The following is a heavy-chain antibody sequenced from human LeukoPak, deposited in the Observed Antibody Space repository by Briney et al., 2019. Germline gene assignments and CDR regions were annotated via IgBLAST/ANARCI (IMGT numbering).Heavy chain of an antibody. D-gene: IGHD3-10*01. V-gene: IGHV4-39*02. Sequence: SETLSLTCTVSGGSISSNSYYWGWIRQSPGKGLEWIGTIYYSGSTYYSPSLKSRVTISVDTSKNQFSLKLSSVTAADTAMYYCARDRITMVRGRSDAFDIWGQGTLVPVSS. CDR2: IYYSGST. CDR1: GGSISSNSYY. J-gene: IGHJ3*02. CDR3: ARDRITMVRGRSDAFDI.